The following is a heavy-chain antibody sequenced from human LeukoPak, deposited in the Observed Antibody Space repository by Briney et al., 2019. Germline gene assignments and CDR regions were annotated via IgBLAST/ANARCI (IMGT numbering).Heavy chain of an antibody. Sequence: GGSLRLSCTASGFTFCDHAMGWVRQAPGKGLEWVGFIRPKAYGERTEYAASVKGRFTISRDNSKNTLFLQMNSLRAEDTAVYYCARDRCSGGSCDSSAEYYQHWGLGTLVTVSS. CDR2: IRPKAYGERT. V-gene: IGHV3-49*04. J-gene: IGHJ1*01. D-gene: IGHD2-15*01. CDR1: GFTFCDHA. CDR3: ARDRCSGGSCDSSAEYYQH.